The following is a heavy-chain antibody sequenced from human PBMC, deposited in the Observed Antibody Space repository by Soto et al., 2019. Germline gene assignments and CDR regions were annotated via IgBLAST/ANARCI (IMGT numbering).Heavy chain of an antibody. CDR2: ISYDGSNK. CDR1: GFTFSSYG. D-gene: IGHD3-22*01. CDR3: AKVGDGEGSGYHFDY. J-gene: IGHJ4*02. Sequence: GGSLRLSCAASGFTFSSYGMHWVRQAPGKGLEWVAVISYDGSNKYYADSVKGRFTISRDNSKNTLYLQMNSLRAEDTAVYYCAKVGDGEGSGYHFDYWGQGTLVTVSS. V-gene: IGHV3-30*18.